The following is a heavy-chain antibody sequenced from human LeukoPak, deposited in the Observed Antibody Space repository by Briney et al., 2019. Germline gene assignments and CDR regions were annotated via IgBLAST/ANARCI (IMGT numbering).Heavy chain of an antibody. CDR2: IYHSGST. D-gene: IGHD6-6*01. J-gene: IGHJ4*02. V-gene: IGHV4-30-2*01. CDR1: GGSISSGGYS. CDR3: ARGTYGSSFDY. Sequence: SETLSLTCAVSGGSISSGGYSWSWIRQPPGKGLEWIGYIYHSGSTYYNPSLKSRVTISVDRSKNQFSLKLSSVTAADTAVYYCARGTYGSSFDYWGQGTLVTVSS.